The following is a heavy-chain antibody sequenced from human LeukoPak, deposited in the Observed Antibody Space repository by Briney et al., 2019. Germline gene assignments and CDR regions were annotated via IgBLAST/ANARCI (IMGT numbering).Heavy chain of an antibody. CDR1: GFTFSSYG. CDR3: AKDHSSGYYSLDY. J-gene: IGHJ4*02. D-gene: IGHD3-22*01. CDR2: IRYDGSNK. V-gene: IGHV3-30*02. Sequence: GGSLRLSCAASGFTFSSYGMHWVRQAPGKGLEWVAFIRYDGSNKYYADSVKGRFTISRDNSKNTLYLQMNSLRAEDTAVYYCAKDHSSGYYSLDYWGQGSLVTVSS.